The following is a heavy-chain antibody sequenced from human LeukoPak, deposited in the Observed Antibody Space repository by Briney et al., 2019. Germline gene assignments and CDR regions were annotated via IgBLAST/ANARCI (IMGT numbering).Heavy chain of an antibody. Sequence: SETLSLTCAVYGGSFSGYYCSWIRQTPGKGLEWIGEINHSGSTNYNPSLKSRVTISVDTSKNQFSLKLSSVTAADTAVYYCASSSGYYYYMDVWGKGTTVTISS. CDR3: ASSSGYYYYMDV. J-gene: IGHJ6*03. D-gene: IGHD3-22*01. V-gene: IGHV4-34*01. CDR1: GGSFSGYY. CDR2: INHSGST.